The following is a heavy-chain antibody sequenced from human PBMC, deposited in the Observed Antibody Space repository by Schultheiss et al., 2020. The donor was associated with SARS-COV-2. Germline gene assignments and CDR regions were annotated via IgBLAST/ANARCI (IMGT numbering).Heavy chain of an antibody. D-gene: IGHD2-21*01. V-gene: IGHV4-61*05. CDR3: ARGGWFVVGPGNGMDV. Sequence: SETLSLTCTVSGGSISSSSYYWGWIRQPPGKGLEWIGYIYYSGSTNYNPSLKSRVTMSVDTSKNQFSLKLSSVTAADTAVYYCARGGWFVVGPGNGMDVWGQGTTVTVSS. CDR2: IYYSGST. J-gene: IGHJ6*02. CDR1: GGSISSSSYY.